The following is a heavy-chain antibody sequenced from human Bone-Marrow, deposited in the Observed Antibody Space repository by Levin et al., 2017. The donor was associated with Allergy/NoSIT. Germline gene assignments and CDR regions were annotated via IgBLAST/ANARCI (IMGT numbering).Heavy chain of an antibody. CDR3: AGYDTSAYHSPFDY. CDR1: GFIFRNYA. Sequence: GGSLRLSCAASGFIFRNYAMNWVRQAPGKGLEWVSQISGSGGNTHYADSVKGRFTISRDNSKNTLYLQMNSLRVEDTAVYYCAGYDTSAYHSPFDYWGQGTLVTGSS. J-gene: IGHJ4*02. V-gene: IGHV3-23*01. CDR2: ISGSGGNT. D-gene: IGHD3-22*01.